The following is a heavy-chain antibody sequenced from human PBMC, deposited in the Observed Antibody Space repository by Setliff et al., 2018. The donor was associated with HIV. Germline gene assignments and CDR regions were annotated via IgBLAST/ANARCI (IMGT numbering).Heavy chain of an antibody. Sequence: SETLSLTCTVSGASISSYCWNWIRQPPGKGLEWIGFIFASGETKYNPSLQSRVTISVDTSKNQFSLKLRSVTAADTAVYYCARRIDDSGSFPDKNWFDTWGQGSLVTVSS. V-gene: IGHV4-4*09. D-gene: IGHD3-10*01. CDR3: ARRIDDSGSFPDKNWFDT. CDR2: IFASGET. J-gene: IGHJ5*02. CDR1: GASISSYC.